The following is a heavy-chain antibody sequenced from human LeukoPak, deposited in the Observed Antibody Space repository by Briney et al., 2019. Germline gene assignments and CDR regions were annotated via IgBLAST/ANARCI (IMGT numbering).Heavy chain of an antibody. Sequence: PGGSLRLSCAASGFSFSSYRMNWVRQAPGKGLEWVSSVSNSGDYIHYADSVKGRFTISRDNSKNSLCLQMNSLRAEDTAVYYCAKRGGCSGGSCHAYYFEYWGQGTLVTVSS. J-gene: IGHJ4*02. CDR2: VSNSGDYI. CDR1: GFSFSSYR. D-gene: IGHD2-15*01. CDR3: AKRGGCSGGSCHAYYFEY. V-gene: IGHV3-21*04.